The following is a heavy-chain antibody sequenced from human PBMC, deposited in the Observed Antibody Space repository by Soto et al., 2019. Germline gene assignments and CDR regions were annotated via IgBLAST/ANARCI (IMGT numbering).Heavy chain of an antibody. CDR2: ISAYNGNT. CDR1: GYTFTSYG. CDR3: ARDRTVTTIFGTSFDP. J-gene: IGHJ5*02. D-gene: IGHD4-17*01. Sequence: ASVKVSCKASGYTFTSYGISWVRQAPGQGLEWMGWISAYNGNTNYAQKLQGRVTMTTDTSTSTAYMELRSLRSADTAVYYCARDRTVTTIFGTSFDPWGQGTLVNVSS. V-gene: IGHV1-18*01.